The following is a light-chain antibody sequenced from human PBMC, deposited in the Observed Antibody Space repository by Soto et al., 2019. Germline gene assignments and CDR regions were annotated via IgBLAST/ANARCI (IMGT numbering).Light chain of an antibody. CDR3: QEYGSSPLT. J-gene: IGKJ1*01. V-gene: IGKV3-20*01. CDR2: GAS. Sequence: EIVLTQSPGTLSLSPGEGATLSCRASQSVSSSYLAWYQQKPGQAPRLLISGASSRATGIPDRFSGSGSGTDFTLTISRLEPEDSAVYYCQEYGSSPLTFSQGTKVEI. CDR1: QSVSSSY.